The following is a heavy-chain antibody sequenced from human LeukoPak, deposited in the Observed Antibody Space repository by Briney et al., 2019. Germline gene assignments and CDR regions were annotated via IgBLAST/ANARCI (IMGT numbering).Heavy chain of an antibody. CDR1: GISISSYW. Sequence: GALRLSCAASGISISSYWKTWVRQAAGEGLEGVANIKRDGSEKYYVDSVKGRFTISRDNAKNTLYLQMNSLRVEDTAVYYCARDRVYGSGSSDYWGQGTLVTVSS. CDR2: IKRDGSEK. J-gene: IGHJ4*02. V-gene: IGHV3-7*01. D-gene: IGHD3-10*01. CDR3: ARDRVYGSGSSDY.